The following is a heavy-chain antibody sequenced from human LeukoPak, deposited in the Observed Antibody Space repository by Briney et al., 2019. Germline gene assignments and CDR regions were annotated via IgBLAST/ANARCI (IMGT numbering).Heavy chain of an antibody. V-gene: IGHV4-4*07. D-gene: IGHD3-22*01. J-gene: IGHJ4*02. CDR2: IYTSGST. Sequence: SETLSLTCTVSGGSISSYYWSWIRQPAGKGLEWIGRIYTSGSTNYNPSLKSRVTMSVDTSKNQFSLELSSVTAADTAVYYCARGESYYDSSGPFDYWGQGTLVTVSS. CDR3: ARGESYYDSSGPFDY. CDR1: GGSISSYY.